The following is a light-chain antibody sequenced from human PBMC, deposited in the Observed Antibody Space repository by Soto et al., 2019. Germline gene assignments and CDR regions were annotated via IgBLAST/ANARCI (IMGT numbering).Light chain of an antibody. CDR1: SSDVGSYDR. Sequence: QSALTQPASVSGSPGQSIAISCTGTSSDVGSYDRVSWYQQSQGKAPTLIIYEVNKRPAGVSIRFSGSKAGNMASLTISGLQSEDEADYCCSSSVGGPIWVFGGGTKLPVL. CDR3: SSSVGGPIWV. CDR2: EVN. J-gene: IGLJ3*02. V-gene: IGLV2-23*02.